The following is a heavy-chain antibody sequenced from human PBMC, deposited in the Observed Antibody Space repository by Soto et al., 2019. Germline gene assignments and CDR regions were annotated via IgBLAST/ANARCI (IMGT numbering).Heavy chain of an antibody. D-gene: IGHD2-21*02. J-gene: IGHJ5*02. CDR3: ARHPSDFWFDP. V-gene: IGHV4-39*01. CDR2: IYYSGST. Sequence: QLQLQESGPGLVKPSETLSLTCTVSGGSISSSSYFWGWIRQPPGTGLEWIGSIYYSGSTYYNPSLKGRVPVSVGTCKNQFSLKLSSVTAADTAVYYCARHPSDFWFDPWGQGTLVTVSS. CDR1: GGSISSSSYF.